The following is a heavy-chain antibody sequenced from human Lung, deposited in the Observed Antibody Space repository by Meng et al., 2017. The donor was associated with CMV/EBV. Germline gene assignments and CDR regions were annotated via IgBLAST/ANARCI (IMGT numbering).Heavy chain of an antibody. D-gene: IGHD3-3*01. CDR3: ARVGNDFWSGTKYRYHHYGLDI. CDR2: INQDGSEK. CDR1: GFPFNNYW. J-gene: IGHJ6*02. V-gene: IGHV3-7*01. Sequence: GESLKISCAAFGFPFNNYWMTWVRQAPGKGLEWVANINQDGSEKYYVDSVKGRFTVSRDSAENSLYLEMNSLRVEDTAMYYCARVGNDFWSGTKYRYHHYGLDIWGQGTTVTVSS.